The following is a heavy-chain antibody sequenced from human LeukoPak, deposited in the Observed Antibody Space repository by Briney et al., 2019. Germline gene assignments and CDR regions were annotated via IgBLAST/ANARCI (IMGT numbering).Heavy chain of an antibody. D-gene: IGHD1-26*01. J-gene: IGHJ6*04. CDR3: ARGLGRRAGRKYYYYYYGMDV. Sequence: SETLSLTCAVYGGSFSGYYWSWIRQPPGKGLEWIGEINHSGSTNYNPSLKSRVTISVDTSKNQFSLKLSSVTAADTAVYYCARGLGRRAGRKYYYYYYGMDVWGKGTTVTVSS. V-gene: IGHV4-34*01. CDR2: INHSGST. CDR1: GGSFSGYY.